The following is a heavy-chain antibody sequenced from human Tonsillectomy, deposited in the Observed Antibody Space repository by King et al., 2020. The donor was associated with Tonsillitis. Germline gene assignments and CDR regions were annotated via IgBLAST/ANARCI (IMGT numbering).Heavy chain of an antibody. CDR3: ARLDAHLQNPKVGTGPYFYYYGLDV. CDR2: IYPGDSDT. CDR1: GYSFTNYW. J-gene: IGHJ6*02. Sequence: VQLVESGAEVKKPGESLKISCKGSGYSFTNYWIAWVRQMPGKGLEWMGIIYPGDSDTRYSPSFQGQVTISADKSIRTAYLQWSSLKASDTAIYYCARLDAHLQNPKVGTGPYFYYYGLDVWGHGTTVTVSS. D-gene: IGHD2-21*02. V-gene: IGHV5-51*01.